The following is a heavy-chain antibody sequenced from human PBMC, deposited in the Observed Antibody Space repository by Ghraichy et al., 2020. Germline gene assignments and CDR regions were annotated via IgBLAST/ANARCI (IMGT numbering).Heavy chain of an antibody. Sequence: ASVKVSCKASGYTFTGYSMHWVRQAPGQGLEWMGWINPNSGATNYAQKFPGRVTMTMDTSISTAYMELSSLRSDDTAVYFCARCPDRTIFGVGLFAYWGQGTLVIVSS. CDR2: INPNSGAT. V-gene: IGHV1-2*02. CDR1: GYTFTGYS. CDR3: ARCPDRTIFGVGLFAY. J-gene: IGHJ4*02. D-gene: IGHD3-3*01.